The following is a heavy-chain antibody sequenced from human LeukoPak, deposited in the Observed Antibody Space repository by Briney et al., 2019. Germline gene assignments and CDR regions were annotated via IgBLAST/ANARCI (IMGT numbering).Heavy chain of an antibody. CDR3: ARHTVVIAAAGSGIDP. D-gene: IGHD6-13*01. V-gene: IGHV3-21*01. CDR1: GFTFSSYS. CDR2: ISSSSSYI. Sequence: PGGSLRLSCAASGFTFSSYSMNWVRQAPGKGLEWVSSISSSSSYIYYADSVKGRFTISRDNAKNSLYLQMNSLRAEDTAVYYCARHTVVIAAAGSGIDPWGQGTLVTVSS. J-gene: IGHJ5*02.